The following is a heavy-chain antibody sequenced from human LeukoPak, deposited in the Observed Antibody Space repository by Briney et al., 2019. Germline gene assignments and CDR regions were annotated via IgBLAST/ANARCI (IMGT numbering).Heavy chain of an antibody. CDR3: ARSFDWLSSCMDV. CDR2: MNPNRGNT. J-gene: IGHJ6*02. V-gene: IGHV1-8*01. CDR1: GYTFTSYD. D-gene: IGHD3-9*01. Sequence: ASVKVSCKASGYTFTSYDINWVRQATGQGLEWMGWMNPNRGNTGYAQKFQGRVTMTRTTSISTAYIELSSLRSKDTAVYYCARSFDWLSSCMDVWGQGTTVTVSS.